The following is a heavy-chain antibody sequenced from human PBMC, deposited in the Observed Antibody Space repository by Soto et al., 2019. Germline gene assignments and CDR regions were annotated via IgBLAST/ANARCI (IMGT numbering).Heavy chain of an antibody. CDR3: ARGMATVYYFDY. Sequence: QVQLVQSGAEVKKPGSSVMVSCKASGGTFSSGYEISWVRQAPGQGLEWMAGIIPIFDTANYAQNFQGRLTIIADESTTTAYMELSSLTSDDTAVYYCARGMATVYYFDYWGQGTQVTVSS. D-gene: IGHD4-4*01. CDR1: GGTFSSGYE. J-gene: IGHJ4*02. CDR2: IIPIFDTA. V-gene: IGHV1-69*01.